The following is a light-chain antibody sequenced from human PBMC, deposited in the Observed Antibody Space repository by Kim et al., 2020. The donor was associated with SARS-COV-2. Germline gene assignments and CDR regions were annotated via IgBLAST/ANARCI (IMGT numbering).Light chain of an antibody. CDR2: QDT. V-gene: IGLV3-1*01. Sequence: SYELTQPPSVSVSPGQTASITCSGDMLGDKYASWYRQKPGQSPVLVIYQDTKRPSGIPERFSGFNSGNTATLTISGTQALDEADYYFQAWDSSTHVFGTG. J-gene: IGLJ1*01. CDR1: MLGDKY. CDR3: QAWDSSTHV.